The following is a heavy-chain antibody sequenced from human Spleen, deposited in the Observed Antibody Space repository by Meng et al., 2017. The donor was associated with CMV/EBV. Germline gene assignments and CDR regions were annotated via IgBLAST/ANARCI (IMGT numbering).Heavy chain of an antibody. CDR1: GGTFSSYA. J-gene: IGHJ4*02. CDR2: IIPILGIA. CDR3: ARFSRSRHGGFDY. Sequence: SVKVSCKASGGTFSSYAISWVRQAPGQGLEWMGGIIPILGIANYAQKFQGRVTMTRDTSTSTVYMELSSLRSEDTAVYYCARFSRSRHGGFDYWGQGTLVTVSS. D-gene: IGHD4-23*01. V-gene: IGHV1-69*10.